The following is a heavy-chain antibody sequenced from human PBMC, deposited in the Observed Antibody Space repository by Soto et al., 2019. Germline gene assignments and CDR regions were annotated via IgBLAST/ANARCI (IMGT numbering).Heavy chain of an antibody. CDR2: ISTSGANT. D-gene: IGHD1-26*01. J-gene: IGHJ6*04. CDR3: ANVLRRAETLDPVDV. V-gene: IGHV3-23*01. Sequence: EVQLLESGGGLVQPGGSLRLSCAASGFTFSSFPMSWVRQPPGKGLEWVSTISTSGANTHYADSVKGRLTISRDNSKNTLYLQLNSLGAADTAIYYCANVLRRAETLDPVDVWGKGTTVIVSS. CDR1: GFTFSSFP.